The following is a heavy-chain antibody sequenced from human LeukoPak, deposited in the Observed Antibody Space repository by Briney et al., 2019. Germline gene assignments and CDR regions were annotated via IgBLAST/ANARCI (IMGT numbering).Heavy chain of an antibody. V-gene: IGHV3-23*01. CDR2: ISGSGGNT. D-gene: IGHD1-26*01. CDR1: GFTFSNYA. CDR3: AKDLGSYFDY. Sequence: PGGSLRLSCAASGFTFSNYAMGWVRQAPGKGLEWVSAISGSGGNTYYADSVKGRFTISRDNSKNTLYLQMNSLRAEDTAVYYCAKDLGSYFDYWGQGTLVTVSS. J-gene: IGHJ4*02.